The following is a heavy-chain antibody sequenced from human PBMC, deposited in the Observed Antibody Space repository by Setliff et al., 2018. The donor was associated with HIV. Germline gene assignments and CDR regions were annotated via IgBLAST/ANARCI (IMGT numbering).Heavy chain of an antibody. Sequence: PSETLSLTCTVSGDSISTYYWSWIRQHPGKGLEWIGYIYTSGSTNYNPSLKSRVTISKDTSKNHFSLKLTSVTAADTAVYYCARGLTRGGYYYYFYMDVWGKGTTVTVSS. CDR2: IYTSGST. CDR3: ARGLTRGGYYYYFYMDV. J-gene: IGHJ6*03. CDR1: GDSISTYY. V-gene: IGHV4-4*08. D-gene: IGHD7-27*01.